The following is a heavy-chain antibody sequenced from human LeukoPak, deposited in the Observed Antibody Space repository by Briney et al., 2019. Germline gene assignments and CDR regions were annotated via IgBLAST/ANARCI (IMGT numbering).Heavy chain of an antibody. CDR2: ISAYNNNT. J-gene: IGHJ4*02. CDR1: GYRFTTYS. CDR3: VRALHHNNGWFLIGDFDY. V-gene: IGHV1-18*01. D-gene: IGHD6-19*01. Sequence: AAVQISCKTSGYRFTTYSVSWVRPAPGQGLAWMGWISAYNNNTDFAQKFQDRVTLTTDTSTSTAYMELRSLRSDDSAVYYCVRALHHNNGWFLIGDFDYWGQGTLVTVSS.